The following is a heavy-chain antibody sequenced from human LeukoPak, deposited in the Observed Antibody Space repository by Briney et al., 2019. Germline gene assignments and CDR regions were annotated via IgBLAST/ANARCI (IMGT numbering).Heavy chain of an antibody. CDR2: INPSGGST. V-gene: IGHV1-46*01. D-gene: IGHD3-22*01. J-gene: IGHJ3*02. CDR3: ARALGYYDSSGLIDAFDI. Sequence: ASVKVSCKASGYTFTSYYMHWVRQAPGQGLEWMGIINPSGGSTSYAQKFQGRVTMTRDTSTSTVYMELSSLRSEDTAVYYCARALGYYDSSGLIDAFDIWGQGTMVIVSS. CDR1: GYTFTSYY.